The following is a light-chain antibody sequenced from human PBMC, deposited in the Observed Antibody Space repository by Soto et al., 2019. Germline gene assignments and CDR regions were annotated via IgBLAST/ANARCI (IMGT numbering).Light chain of an antibody. V-gene: IGKV3-15*01. Sequence: EIVMTQSPATVSLSPGDRATFSCRASRTIHSNVAWYQHKPGQAPRLLIYGASCRATCVPARFSGSGFGTEFTLTISSLQSEDFAVYYCQQYNSWPWTFGQGTKVDIK. CDR1: RTIHSN. J-gene: IGKJ1*01. CDR3: QQYNSWPWT. CDR2: GAS.